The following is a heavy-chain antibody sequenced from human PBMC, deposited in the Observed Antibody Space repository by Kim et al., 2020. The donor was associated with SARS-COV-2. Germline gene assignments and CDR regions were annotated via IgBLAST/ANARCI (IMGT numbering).Heavy chain of an antibody. D-gene: IGHD2-15*01. J-gene: IGHJ4*02. V-gene: IGHV3-30*02. CDR3: AKRVVVAAELDY. Sequence: YYADSVKGRFTISRDNSKNTLYLQMNSLRAEDTAVYYCAKRVVVAAELDYWGQGTLVTVSS.